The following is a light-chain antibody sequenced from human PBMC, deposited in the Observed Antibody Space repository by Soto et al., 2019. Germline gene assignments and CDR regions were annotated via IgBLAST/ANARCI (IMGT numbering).Light chain of an antibody. V-gene: IGKV3-20*01. CDR2: GAS. Sequence: EVMLTQSPGTLSLSPGERATLSCRASQSIFSNYLAWYQQKSGQAPRLLIYGASNRATGIPDRFSGSGSGTDFTLPISRLEPEEFAVYYCQQYGTSPRTFGQGTKVEFK. J-gene: IGKJ1*01. CDR1: QSIFSNY. CDR3: QQYGTSPRT.